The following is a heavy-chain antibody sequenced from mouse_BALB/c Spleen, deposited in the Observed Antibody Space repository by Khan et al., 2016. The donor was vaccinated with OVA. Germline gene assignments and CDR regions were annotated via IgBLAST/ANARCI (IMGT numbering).Heavy chain of an antibody. V-gene: IGHV1-5*01. Sequence: VQLQQSGTVLARPGASVKMSCKASGYSFTSYWIHWVKQRPGQGLEWIGAIYPGNSDTRYNQKFKGKAKLTAVTSASPAYMELSSLTNEDSAVYYCTRSYDSYYCDYWGQGTTLTVSS. CDR1: GYSFTSYW. CDR3: TRSYDSYYCDY. D-gene: IGHD2-4*01. CDR2: IYPGNSDT. J-gene: IGHJ2*01.